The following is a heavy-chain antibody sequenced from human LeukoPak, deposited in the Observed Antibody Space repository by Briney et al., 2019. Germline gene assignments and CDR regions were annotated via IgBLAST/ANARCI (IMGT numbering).Heavy chain of an antibody. V-gene: IGHV4-4*02. CDR2: IYHSGST. CDR1: GGSISSSNW. D-gene: IGHD7-27*01. J-gene: IGHJ4*02. Sequence: PSGTLSLTCAVSGGSISSSNWWSWVRQPPGKGLEWIGEIYHSGSTNYNPSLKSRVTISVDKSKNQFSLKLSSVTAADTAVYYCARFSPRAMGNYLDFWGQGTLVTVSS. CDR3: ARFSPRAMGNYLDF.